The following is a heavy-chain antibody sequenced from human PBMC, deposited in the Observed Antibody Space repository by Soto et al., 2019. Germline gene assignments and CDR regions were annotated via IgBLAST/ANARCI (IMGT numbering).Heavy chain of an antibody. CDR2: INPSGGST. V-gene: IGHV1-46*01. D-gene: IGHD6-13*01. CDR3: TCQQLATNWFDP. Sequence: QVQLVQSGAEVKKPGASVKVSCKASGYTFTSYYMHWVRQAPGQGLEWMGIINPSGGSTSYAQKFQGRVTMTRDTSTSTVYMELSSLRSEDTAVYYCTCQQLATNWFDPWGQGTLVTVSS. J-gene: IGHJ5*02. CDR1: GYTFTSYY.